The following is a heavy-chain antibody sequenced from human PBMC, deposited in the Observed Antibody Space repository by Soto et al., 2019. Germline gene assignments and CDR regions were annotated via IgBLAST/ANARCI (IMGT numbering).Heavy chain of an antibody. V-gene: IGHV1-8*01. J-gene: IGHJ4*02. Sequence: ASVKVSCKASGDTFTTYDINWLRQAAGHGLEWMGWINPNSGNIGYAQRFQGRITMTRDTAIRTAYMEVSSLRSDDTAVYYCARGRASGSYYLLDYWGQGTLVTVSS. CDR3: ARGRASGSYYLLDY. D-gene: IGHD3-10*01. CDR2: INPNSGNI. CDR1: GDTFTTYD.